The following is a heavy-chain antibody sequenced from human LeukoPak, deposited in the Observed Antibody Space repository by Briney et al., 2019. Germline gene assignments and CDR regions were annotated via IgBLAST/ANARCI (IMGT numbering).Heavy chain of an antibody. CDR1: GFTFSSYW. V-gene: IGHV3-7*01. J-gene: IGHJ6*03. Sequence: GGSLRLSCAASGFTFSSYWMSWVRQAPGKGLEWVANIKQDGSEKNYVDSVKGRFTISRDNAKNSLYLQMNSLRAEDTAVYYCARDRGNTVLNSRREYYYMDAWGKGTTVTVSS. D-gene: IGHD2-8*01. CDR3: ARDRGNTVLNSRREYYYMDA. CDR2: IKQDGSEK.